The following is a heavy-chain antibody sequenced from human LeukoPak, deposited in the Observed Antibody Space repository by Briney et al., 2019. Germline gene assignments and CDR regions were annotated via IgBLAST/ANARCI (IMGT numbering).Heavy chain of an antibody. CDR1: GGSFSGYY. CDR2: IYHSGST. Sequence: SETLSLTCAVYGGSFSGYYWSWIRQPPGKGLEWIGYIYHSGSTYYNPSLKSRVTISVDRSKNQFSLKLSSVTAADTAVYYCASQQLDNWFDPWGQGTLVTVSS. CDR3: ASQQLDNWFDP. V-gene: IGHV4-34*01. J-gene: IGHJ5*02. D-gene: IGHD6-13*01.